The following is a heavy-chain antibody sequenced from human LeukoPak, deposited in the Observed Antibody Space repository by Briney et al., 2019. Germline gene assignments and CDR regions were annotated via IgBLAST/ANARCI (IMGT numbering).Heavy chain of an antibody. J-gene: IGHJ4*02. CDR3: ARALSNDRYSSSWYPFRY. V-gene: IGHV1-69*13. Sequence: GASVKVSCKASGYTFTSYDISWVRQAPGQGLEWMGGIIPIFGTANYAQKFQGRVTITADESTSTAYMELSSLRSEDTAVYYCARALSNDRYSSSWYPFRYWGQGTLVTVSS. CDR1: GYTFTSYD. D-gene: IGHD6-13*01. CDR2: IIPIFGTA.